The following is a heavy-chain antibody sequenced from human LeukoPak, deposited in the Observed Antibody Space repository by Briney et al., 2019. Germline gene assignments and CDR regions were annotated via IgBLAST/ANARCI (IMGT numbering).Heavy chain of an antibody. CDR3: ARDLLRYSSSWPDAFDI. CDR2: IYYSGST. J-gene: IGHJ3*02. D-gene: IGHD6-13*01. V-gene: IGHV4-39*02. Sequence: SETLSLTCTVSGGSISSSSYYWGWIRQPPGKGLEWIGSIYYSGSTYYNPSLKSRVTISVDTSKNQFSLKLSSVTAADTAVYYCARDLLRYSSSWPDAFDIWGQGTMVTVSS. CDR1: GGSISSSSYY.